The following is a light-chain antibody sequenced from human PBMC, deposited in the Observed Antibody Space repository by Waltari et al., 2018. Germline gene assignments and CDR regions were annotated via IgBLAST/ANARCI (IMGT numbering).Light chain of an antibody. Sequence: QSVLTQPPSASGTPGQRVTISWSGSNSHIGTKHRYRDQPLPGTAPKLLIYRNKQRPPGVPDRFSGSKSDTSASLAISGLRSEDEADYYCATWADGLSGPRLFGGGTKLTVL. J-gene: IGLJ2*01. CDR2: RNK. CDR3: ATWADGLSGPRL. CDR1: NSHIGTKH. V-gene: IGLV1-47*01.